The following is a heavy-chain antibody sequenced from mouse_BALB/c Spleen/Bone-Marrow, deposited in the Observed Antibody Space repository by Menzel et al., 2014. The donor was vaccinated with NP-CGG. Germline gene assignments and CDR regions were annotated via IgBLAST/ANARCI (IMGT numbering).Heavy chain of an antibody. CDR1: GYAFSVYW. CDR3: ARGGISVDY. J-gene: IGHJ2*01. CDR2: IYPGDGDT. Sequence: QVQLQQPGAELVWPGSSVKISCKASGYAFSVYWMNWVKQRPGQGLEWIGQIYPGDGDTNYNGKFKGRATLTADKSSNTAYMQLSSLTSEDSAVYFCARGGISVDYWGQGTTLTVSS. V-gene: IGHV1-80*01.